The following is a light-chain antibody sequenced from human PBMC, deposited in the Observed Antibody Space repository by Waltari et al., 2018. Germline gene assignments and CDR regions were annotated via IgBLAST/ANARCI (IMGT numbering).Light chain of an antibody. V-gene: IGLV2-8*01. CDR3: SAYVTCRIV. J-gene: IGLJ2*01. CDR2: EVS. CDR1: TNDIGSYDY. Sequence: QSALTQPPSASGSPGQSVTLSCTGTTNDIGSYDYVSWYQHHPGKAPKLIIYEVSNRPSGASKLFSGSKSGSTASLTVTALQVEVEAIYYCSAYVTCRIVFGGGTRLTVL.